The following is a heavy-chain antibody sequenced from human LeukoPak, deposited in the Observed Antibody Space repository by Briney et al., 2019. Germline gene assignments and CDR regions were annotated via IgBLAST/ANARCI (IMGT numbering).Heavy chain of an antibody. CDR3: ARENSKQQLVRGPYYGMDV. J-gene: IGHJ6*02. CDR1: GASISGTYY. V-gene: IGHV4-61*01. CDR2: IYYTGTT. Sequence: SETLSLTCSVSGASISGTYYWSWIRQPPGKGPEWVAYIYYTGTTDSNPSLKSRVTISVDTSKNQFSLKLSSVTAADTAVYYCARENSKQQLVRGPYYGMDVWGQGTTVTVSS. D-gene: IGHD6-13*01.